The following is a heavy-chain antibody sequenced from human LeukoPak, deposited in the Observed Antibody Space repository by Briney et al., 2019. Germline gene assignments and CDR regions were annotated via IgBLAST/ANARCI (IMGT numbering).Heavy chain of an antibody. J-gene: IGHJ3*02. Sequence: GGSLRLPCAASGFTFYTYSMNWVCQAPGKGLEWVPCISSSSNYIYYADSVKGRFTISRNNAKNSLYLQMNSLRAEDTAVYYCARDRIIYGDYGDAFDIWGQGTMVTVS. CDR2: ISSSSNYI. V-gene: IGHV3-21*01. D-gene: IGHD4-17*01. CDR1: GFTFYTYS. CDR3: ARDRIIYGDYGDAFDI.